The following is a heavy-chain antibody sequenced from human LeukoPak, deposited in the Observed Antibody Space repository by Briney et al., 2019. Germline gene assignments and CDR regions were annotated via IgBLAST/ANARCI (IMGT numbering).Heavy chain of an antibody. V-gene: IGHV1-2*02. CDR1: GYTFTGYY. Sequence: ASVRVSCKASGYTFTGYYMHWVRQAPGQGLEWMGWINPNSGGTNYAQKFQGRVTMTRDTSISTAYMELSRLRSDDTAVYYCAREFTMVRGVTGMDVWGQGTTVTVSS. CDR3: AREFTMVRGVTGMDV. J-gene: IGHJ6*02. D-gene: IGHD3-10*01. CDR2: INPNSGGT.